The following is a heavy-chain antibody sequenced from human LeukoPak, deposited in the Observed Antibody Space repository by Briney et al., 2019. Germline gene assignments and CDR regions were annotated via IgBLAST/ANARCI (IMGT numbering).Heavy chain of an antibody. Sequence: GGSLRLSCAASGFTFSSYWMHWVRQAPGKGLEWVSLISWDGGSTYYADSVKGRFTISRDNSKNSLYLQMNSLRAEDTALYYCAKDLRVGATKRGAFDYWGQGTLVTVSS. D-gene: IGHD1-26*01. CDR3: AKDLRVGATKRGAFDY. CDR2: ISWDGGST. CDR1: GFTFSSYW. V-gene: IGHV3-43D*03. J-gene: IGHJ4*02.